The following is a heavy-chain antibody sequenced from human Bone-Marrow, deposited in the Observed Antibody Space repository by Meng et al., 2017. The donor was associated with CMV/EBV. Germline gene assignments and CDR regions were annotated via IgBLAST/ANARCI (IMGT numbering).Heavy chain of an antibody. J-gene: IGHJ4*02. CDR1: GFTFSSYA. Sequence: GGSLRLSCAASGFTFSSYAMSWVRQAPGKGLEWVSAISGSGGSTYYADSVKGRFTISRDNAKNSLYLQMNSLRAKDTAVYYCARAYSSGWYYWGQGTLVTVSS. CDR2: ISGSGGST. CDR3: ARAYSSGWYY. D-gene: IGHD6-19*01. V-gene: IGHV3-23*01.